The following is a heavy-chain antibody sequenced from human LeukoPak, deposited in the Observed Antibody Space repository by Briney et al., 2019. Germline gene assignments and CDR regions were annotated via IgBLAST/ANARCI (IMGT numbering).Heavy chain of an antibody. CDR1: GGSISSYY. CDR2: IYYSGST. V-gene: IGHV4-59*01. Sequence: SETLSLTCTVSGGSISSYYWSWIRQPPGKGLEWIGYIYYSGSTNYNPSLKSRVTISVDTSKNQFSLKLSSVTAADTAVYYCARTYYYDSADAFDIWGQGTIVTVSS. J-gene: IGHJ3*02. D-gene: IGHD3-22*01. CDR3: ARTYYYDSADAFDI.